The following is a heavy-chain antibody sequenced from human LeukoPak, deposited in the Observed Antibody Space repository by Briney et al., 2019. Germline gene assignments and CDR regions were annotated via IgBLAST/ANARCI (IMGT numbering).Heavy chain of an antibody. CDR1: GGSISTYY. V-gene: IGHV4-59*01. CDR3: ARTYDYSNYGGYYYMDV. CDR2: ISFSGST. Sequence: TASETLSLTCTVSGGSISTYYWSWIRQPPGKGLEWIGYISFSGSTNYNPSLKSRVTISLDTSKNQFSLKLSSVTAADTAVYYCARTYDYSNYGGYYYMDVWGKGTTVTVSS. J-gene: IGHJ6*03. D-gene: IGHD4-11*01.